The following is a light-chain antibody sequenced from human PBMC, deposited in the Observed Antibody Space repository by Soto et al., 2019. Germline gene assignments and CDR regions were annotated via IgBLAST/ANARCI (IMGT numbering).Light chain of an antibody. J-gene: IGLJ2*01. CDR3: SSYTSSSTLVV. CDR1: SSDVGSYNR. CDR2: DVS. V-gene: IGLV2-18*02. Sequence: QSVLTQPASVSGSPGQSITISCTGTSSDVGSYNRVSWYQQPPGTAPKLIIYDVSNRPSGVPDRFSGSKSGNTASLTISGLQAEDEADYYCSSYTSSSTLVVFGGGTKLTVL.